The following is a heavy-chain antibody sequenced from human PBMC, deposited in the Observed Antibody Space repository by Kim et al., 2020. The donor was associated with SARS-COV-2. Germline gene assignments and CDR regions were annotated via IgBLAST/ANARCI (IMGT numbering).Heavy chain of an antibody. CDR3: ARATVGSYYYYGMDV. CDR1: GGSISSYY. CDR2: IYYSGST. D-gene: IGHD3-16*01. J-gene: IGHJ6*02. Sequence: SETLSLTCTVSGGSISSYYWSWIRQPPGKGLEWIGYIYYSGSTNYNPSLKSRVTISVDTSKNQFSLKLSSVTAADTAVYYCARATVGSYYYYGMDVWGQG. V-gene: IGHV4-59*01.